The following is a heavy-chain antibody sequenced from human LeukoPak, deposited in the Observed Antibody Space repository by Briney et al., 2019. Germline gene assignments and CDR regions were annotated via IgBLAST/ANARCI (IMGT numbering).Heavy chain of an antibody. CDR2: VGNDGFDT. D-gene: IGHD4-23*01. V-gene: IGHV3-33*01. Sequence: PGASLRLSCVTSGLTFTNHGFHWLRQAADKGLEWVAVVGNDGFDTYHSNFVKGRFSISRDDSKNTVYLQMNSLRAEDTALYYCARDRGKDYFGDWGQGTQVTVSS. CDR3: ARDRGKDYFGD. J-gene: IGHJ4*02. CDR1: GLTFTNHG.